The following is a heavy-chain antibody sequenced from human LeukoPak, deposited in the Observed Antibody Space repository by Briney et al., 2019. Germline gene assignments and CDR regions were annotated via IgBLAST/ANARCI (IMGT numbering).Heavy chain of an antibody. CDR1: GFTFSSYW. J-gene: IGHJ4*02. Sequence: PGGSLRLSCAASGFTFSSYWMSWVRQAPGKGLEWVANIKQDGSEKYYVDSVKGRFSTSRDNAKNSLYLQMNSLRAEDTAVYYCARPNDYGDFDYWGQGTLVTVSS. V-gene: IGHV3-7*03. CDR2: IKQDGSEK. CDR3: ARPNDYGDFDY. D-gene: IGHD4-17*01.